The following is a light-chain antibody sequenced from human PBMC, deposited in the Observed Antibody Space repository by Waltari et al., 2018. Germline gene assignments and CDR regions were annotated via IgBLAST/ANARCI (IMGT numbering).Light chain of an antibody. CDR1: QSISNW. J-gene: IGKJ2*01. CDR3: QQYYTYPYT. V-gene: IGKV1-5*03. Sequence: DIQMTQSPSTLSASVGAKVTITCRASQSISNWLAWYQQKPGKAPKLLIYKASSLESGVPLRFSGSGSGTEFTLSISTLQPDDFATYLCQQYYTYPYTFGQGTKLEIK. CDR2: KAS.